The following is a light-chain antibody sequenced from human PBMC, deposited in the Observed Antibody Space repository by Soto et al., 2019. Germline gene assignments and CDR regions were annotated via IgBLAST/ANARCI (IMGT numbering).Light chain of an antibody. CDR2: AAS. J-gene: IGKJ5*01. CDR1: QGVSNW. V-gene: IGKV1-12*01. CDR3: QQASSFPVT. Sequence: DIQMTQSPSSVSASVGDTVTITCRASQGVSNWLAWYQQKPGKAPNLLIYAASNLQSGVPSRFSGSGSGTDFTLTISSPQPEDFATYYCQQASSFPVTFGQGTRLEIK.